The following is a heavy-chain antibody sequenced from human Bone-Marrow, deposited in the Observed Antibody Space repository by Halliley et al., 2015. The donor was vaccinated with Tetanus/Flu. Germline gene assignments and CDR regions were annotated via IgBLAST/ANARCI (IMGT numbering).Heavy chain of an antibody. CDR3: ARALGGDYGTNTDNWFDP. CDR2: IIPYGNI. CDR1: GGSFGDSGYY. Sequence: GLVKPSETLTLTCAVYGGSFGDSGYYWNWCRQPPGKGLEWIGEIIPYGNINYNQFLQSRVTISVDTSKNQFSLKLSSVSAADTAVYYCARALGGDYGTNTDNWFDPWGQGTLVTVSS. V-gene: IGHV4-34*12. D-gene: IGHD4-17*01. J-gene: IGHJ5*02.